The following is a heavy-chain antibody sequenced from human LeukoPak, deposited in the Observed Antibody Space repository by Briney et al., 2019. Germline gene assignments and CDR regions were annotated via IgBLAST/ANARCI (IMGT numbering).Heavy chain of an antibody. CDR2: ISAYNGNT. Sequence: ASVKVSCKASGYTFTSYGISWVRQAPGQGLEWMGWISAYNGNTNYAQKLQGRVTMTTDTSTSTAYMELSSLRSEDTAVYYCAGPQYCSSTSCHNYYYYYGMDVWGQGTTVTVSS. J-gene: IGHJ6*02. D-gene: IGHD2-2*02. V-gene: IGHV1-18*01. CDR3: AGPQYCSSTSCHNYYYYYGMDV. CDR1: GYTFTSYG.